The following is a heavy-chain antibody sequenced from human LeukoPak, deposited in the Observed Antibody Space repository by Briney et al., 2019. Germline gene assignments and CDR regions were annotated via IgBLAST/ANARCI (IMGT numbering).Heavy chain of an antibody. CDR1: GFTFSSYS. CDR3: ASTWGHYYDSSGYYAHSFDY. J-gene: IGHJ4*02. CDR2: SDSSSSTI. D-gene: IGHD3-22*01. V-gene: IGHV3-48*01. Sequence: GGSLRLCCAASGFTFSSYSMNWVRQAPGKGLEWVSYSDSSSSTIYYADSVKGRFIISRDNAKNSLYLQMHSLRAEDTAVYYCASTWGHYYDSSGYYAHSFDYWAREPWSPSP.